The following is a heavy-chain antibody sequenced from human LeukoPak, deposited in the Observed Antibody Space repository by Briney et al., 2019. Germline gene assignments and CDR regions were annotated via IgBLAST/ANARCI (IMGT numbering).Heavy chain of an antibody. Sequence: PGGSLRLSCAASGFTFSSNAMSWVRQAPGKGLEWVSAISGSGGSTYYADSVKGRFTISRDNSKNTLYLQMNSLRAEDTAVYYCAKDLSMVRGVPPYFDYWGQGTLVTVSS. J-gene: IGHJ4*02. CDR1: GFTFSSNA. CDR3: AKDLSMVRGVPPYFDY. D-gene: IGHD3-10*01. CDR2: ISGSGGST. V-gene: IGHV3-23*01.